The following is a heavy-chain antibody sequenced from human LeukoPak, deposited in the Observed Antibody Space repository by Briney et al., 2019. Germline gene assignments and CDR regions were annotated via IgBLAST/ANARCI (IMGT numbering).Heavy chain of an antibody. CDR3: AKDSGGSGNTGLDY. CDR2: ISYDGSNK. D-gene: IGHD3-10*01. V-gene: IGHV3-30*18. Sequence: GGSLRPSCAASGFTFSSYGMHWVRQAPGKGLEWVAVISYDGSNKYYADSVKGRFTISRDNSKNTLYLQMNSLRAEDTAVYYCAKDSGGSGNTGLDYWGQGTLVTVSS. CDR1: GFTFSSYG. J-gene: IGHJ4*02.